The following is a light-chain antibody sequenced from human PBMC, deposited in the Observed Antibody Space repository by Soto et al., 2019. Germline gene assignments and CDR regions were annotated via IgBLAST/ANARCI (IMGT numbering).Light chain of an antibody. CDR3: QQYNRSPRT. J-gene: IGKJ1*01. V-gene: IGKV3-20*01. CDR1: QSLNNNY. CDR2: GAS. Sequence: EIVLTQSPGTLSLSPGERATLSCRASQSLNNNYLAWYQQKPGQAPRLLIYGASNRATGIPDRFSGSGSGTDFNLTSSRLEPEDFAVYYCQQYNRSPRTFGQGTKVDIK.